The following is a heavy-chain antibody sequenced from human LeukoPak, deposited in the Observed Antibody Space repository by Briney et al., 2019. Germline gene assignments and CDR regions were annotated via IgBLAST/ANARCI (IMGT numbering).Heavy chain of an antibody. CDR1: GFTFSDYV. CDR3: ARVAGDYYDSSGYQQIYYFDY. CDR2: IYSGGST. J-gene: IGHJ4*02. D-gene: IGHD3-22*01. Sequence: GGSLRLSCSASGFTFSDYVMTWVRQAPGKGLEWVSVIYSGGSTYYADSVKGRFTISRDNSKNTLYLQMNSLRAEDTAVYYCARVAGDYYDSSGYQQIYYFDYWGQGTLVTVSS. V-gene: IGHV3-53*01.